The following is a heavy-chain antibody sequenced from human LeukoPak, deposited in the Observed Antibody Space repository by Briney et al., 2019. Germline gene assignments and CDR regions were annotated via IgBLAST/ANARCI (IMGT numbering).Heavy chain of an antibody. Sequence: SETLSLTCGVSGGSMSSSSYYWDWIRQPPGKGLEWIGSIYYSGSTYYNPSLKSRVTISVDSSKNQCSLKLSSVTAADTAVYYCARHGTVTHRFDYWGQGTLVTVSS. CDR3: ARHGTVTHRFDY. J-gene: IGHJ4*02. CDR2: IYYSGST. D-gene: IGHD4-17*01. V-gene: IGHV4-39*01. CDR1: GGSMSSSSYY.